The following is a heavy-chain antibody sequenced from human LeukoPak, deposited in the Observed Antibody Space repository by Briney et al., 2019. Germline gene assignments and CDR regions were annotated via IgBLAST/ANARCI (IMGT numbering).Heavy chain of an antibody. CDR3: AKGSFMVREILY. V-gene: IGHV3-23*01. CDR1: GFTFSSYV. D-gene: IGHD3-10*01. CDR2: ISGSGGST. J-gene: IGHJ4*02. Sequence: GGSLRLSCAASGFTFSSYVMGWVRQAPGKGLEWVSTISGSGGSTYYADSVKGRFTISRDNSKNTLYLQMNSLRAEDTAVYYCAKGSFMVREILYWGQGTLVTVSS.